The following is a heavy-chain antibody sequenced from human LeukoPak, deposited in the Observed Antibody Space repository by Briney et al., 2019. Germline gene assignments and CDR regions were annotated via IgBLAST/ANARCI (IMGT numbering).Heavy chain of an antibody. CDR1: GGSISSSSYY. CDR3: ARVLGYCSSTSCSKLWFDP. D-gene: IGHD2-2*01. J-gene: IGHJ5*02. CDR2: IYYSGST. Sequence: SETLSLTCTVSGGSISSSSYYWGWIRQPPGKGLEWIGSIYYSGSTYYNPSLKSRVTISVDTSKNQFSLKLSSVTAADTAVYYCARVLGYCSSTSCSKLWFDPWGQGTLVTVSS. V-gene: IGHV4-39*01.